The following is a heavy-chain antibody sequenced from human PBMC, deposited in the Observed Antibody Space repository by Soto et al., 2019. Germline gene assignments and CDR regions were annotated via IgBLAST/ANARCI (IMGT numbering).Heavy chain of an antibody. Sequence: QMQLQKSGSGLVKPSQTLSLTCAVSGGYISSGGYSWSWIRLPPGKCQEWIGFIYHSGSTYSNPSLSCLVTISVDRSKYQFSLRLSSVTAADTAVYYCARVPDLWGQGPLVTVSS. CDR2: IYHSGST. V-gene: IGHV4-30-2*01. CDR1: GGYISSGGYS. D-gene: IGHD2-2*01. J-gene: IGHJ5*02. CDR3: ARVPDL.